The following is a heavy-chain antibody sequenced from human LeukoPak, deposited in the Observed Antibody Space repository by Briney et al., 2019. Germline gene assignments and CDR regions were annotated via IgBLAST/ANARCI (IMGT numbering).Heavy chain of an antibody. CDR3: ASTYYDSSGYYYYYYYMDV. V-gene: IGHV1-18*01. CDR1: GYTFTSYG. J-gene: IGHJ6*03. CDR2: ISAYNGNT. D-gene: IGHD3-22*01. Sequence: GASVKVSCKASGYTFTSYGISWVRQAPGQGLEWMGWISAYNGNTNYAQKFQGRVTITTDESTSTAYMELSSLRSEDTAVYYCASTYYDSSGYYYYYYYMDVWGKGTTVTVSS.